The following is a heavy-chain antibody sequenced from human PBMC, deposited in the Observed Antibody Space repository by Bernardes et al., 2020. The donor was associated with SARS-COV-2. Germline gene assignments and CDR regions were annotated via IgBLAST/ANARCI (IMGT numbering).Heavy chain of an antibody. V-gene: IGHV4-39*02. CDR2: IYYSGST. CDR3: ARDQGYYDILTGYSPRYRYYYYYGMDV. J-gene: IGHJ6*02. CDR1: GGSISSSSYY. D-gene: IGHD3-9*01. Sequence: SETLSLTCTVSGGSISSSSYYWGWIRQPPGKGLEWIGSIYYSGSTYYNPSLKSRVTISRDNSKNTLYLQMNSLRAEDTAVYYCARDQGYYDILTGYSPRYRYYYYYGMDVWGQGTTVTVSS.